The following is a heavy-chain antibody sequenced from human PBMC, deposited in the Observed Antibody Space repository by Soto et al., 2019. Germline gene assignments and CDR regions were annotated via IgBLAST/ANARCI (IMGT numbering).Heavy chain of an antibody. J-gene: IGHJ4*02. Sequence: LQLLSLTRAIYGGPFSGYYWNWILQPPGKGLEWIGEINHGGYTNYNPSLKSRVTMSVDTSKNQFSLKLTSVTAADTAVYYCARDRQRGYCTSDSCYSYFDYWGQGTQVTVSS. CDR2: INHGGYT. V-gene: IGHV4-34*01. CDR1: GGPFSGYY. CDR3: ARDRQRGYCTSDSCYSYFDY. D-gene: IGHD2-15*01.